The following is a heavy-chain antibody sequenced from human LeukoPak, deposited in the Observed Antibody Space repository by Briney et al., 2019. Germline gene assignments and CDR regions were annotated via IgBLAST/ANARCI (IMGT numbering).Heavy chain of an antibody. D-gene: IGHD3/OR15-3a*01. CDR2: IYYSGNT. CDR3: ARQTGSGLFILP. Sequence: SETLSLTCTVSGGSITNSNYYWGWIRQPPGKGLEWIGSIYYSGNTYYKPSLKSRVAISVDTSKNQFSLKLSSVTAADTAVYYCARQTGSGLFILPGGQGTLVTVSS. CDR1: GGSITNSNYY. V-gene: IGHV4-39*01. J-gene: IGHJ4*02.